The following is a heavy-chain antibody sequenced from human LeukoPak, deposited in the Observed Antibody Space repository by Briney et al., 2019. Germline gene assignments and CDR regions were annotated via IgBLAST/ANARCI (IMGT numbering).Heavy chain of an antibody. CDR1: GGSLSGYY. CDR3: AREVGY. Sequence: SETLSLTCAVYGGSLSGYYWSWIRQPPGKGLEWIGEINHSGSTNYNPSLKSRVTISVDTSKNQFSLKLSSVTAADTAVYYCAREVGYWGQGTLVTVSS. J-gene: IGHJ4*02. V-gene: IGHV4-34*01. D-gene: IGHD1-26*01. CDR2: INHSGST.